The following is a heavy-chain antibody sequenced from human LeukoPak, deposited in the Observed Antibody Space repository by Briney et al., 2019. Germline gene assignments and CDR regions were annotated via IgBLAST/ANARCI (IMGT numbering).Heavy chain of an antibody. CDR3: ARAEWYCSGGSCWWFDP. V-gene: IGHV1-2*02. Sequence: ASVKVSCKASRFTFTGYYMHWVRQAPGQGLEWMGWINPNSGGTNYAQKFQGRVTMTRDTSISTTYMELSRLRSDDTAVYYCARAEWYCSGGSCWWFDPWGQGTLVTVSS. D-gene: IGHD2-15*01. CDR2: INPNSGGT. J-gene: IGHJ5*02. CDR1: RFTFTGYY.